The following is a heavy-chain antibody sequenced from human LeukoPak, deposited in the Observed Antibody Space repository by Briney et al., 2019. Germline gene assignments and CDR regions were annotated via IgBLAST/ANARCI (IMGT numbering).Heavy chain of an antibody. V-gene: IGHV4-34*01. CDR3: ARNRYYYGSRNYGVPNWFDP. J-gene: IGHJ5*02. CDR2: INHSGSS. D-gene: IGHD3-10*01. Sequence: SETLSLTCAVYGGFFSGYYWSWIRQPPGKGLEWIGEINHSGSSNYNPSLKSRVTISVDTSKNQFSLKLTSVTAADTAVYYCARNRYYYGSRNYGVPNWFDPWGQGTLVTVSS. CDR1: GGFFSGYY.